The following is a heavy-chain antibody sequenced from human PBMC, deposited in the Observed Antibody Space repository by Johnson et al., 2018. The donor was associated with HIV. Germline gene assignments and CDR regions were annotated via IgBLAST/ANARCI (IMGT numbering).Heavy chain of an antibody. V-gene: IGHV3-30*03. D-gene: IGHD3-22*01. CDR2: ISYDGSNK. Sequence: QVQLVESGGGLVQPGGSLRLSCAASGFTFGSYVMSWVRQAPGKGLEWVAVISYDGSNKYYADSVKGRFTISRANSKNTLYLQMNSLRAEDTAVYYCARAMYYFDTSGYLIRPRAFDIWGQGTVVTVSS. CDR3: ARAMYYFDTSGYLIRPRAFDI. J-gene: IGHJ3*02. CDR1: GFTFGSYV.